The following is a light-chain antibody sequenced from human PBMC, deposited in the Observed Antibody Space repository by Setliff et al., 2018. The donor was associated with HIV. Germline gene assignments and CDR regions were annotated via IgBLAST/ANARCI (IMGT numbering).Light chain of an antibody. Sequence: ALTQPPTVSGSPGQSITISCAGTSSDIGAFNYVSWYQQYPGQAPKLIIYSVTNRPSGVSHRFSGSKSGNTASLTISGLQTDDEADYYCSSYTSSSVAFGGGTKVTVL. J-gene: IGLJ2*01. CDR2: SVT. V-gene: IGLV2-14*03. CDR3: SSYTSSSVA. CDR1: SSDIGAFNY.